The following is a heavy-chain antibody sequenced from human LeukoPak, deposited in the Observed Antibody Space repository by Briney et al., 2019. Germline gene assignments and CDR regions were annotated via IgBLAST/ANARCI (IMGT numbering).Heavy chain of an antibody. D-gene: IGHD1-14*01. CDR2: ISSDGGGT. V-gene: IGHV3-64D*06. Sequence: GGSLRLSCSASGFIFTPYAMHWVRQAPGKGLEYVSAISSDGGGTYYTDSVKGRFTISRDNSKSALYLQMSSLRPEDTAVYYCVRYTDSSYPDWGQGTLVTVSS. CDR1: GFIFTPYA. CDR3: VRYTDSSYPD. J-gene: IGHJ4*02.